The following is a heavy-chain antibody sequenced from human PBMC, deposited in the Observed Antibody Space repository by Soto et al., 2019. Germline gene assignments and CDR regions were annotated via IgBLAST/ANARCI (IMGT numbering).Heavy chain of an antibody. V-gene: IGHV1-18*01. CDR2: ISAYNGNT. CDR1: GYTLTRYG. J-gene: IGHJ4*02. D-gene: IGHD2-15*01. Sequence: ASVKVSCKASGYTLTRYGISWVRQAPGQGVEWMGWISAYNGNTNYAQKLQGRVTMTTDTSTSTAYMELRSLRSDDTAVYYCARESRYCSGGSCYFLPGIDYWGQGTLVTVSS. CDR3: ARESRYCSGGSCYFLPGIDY.